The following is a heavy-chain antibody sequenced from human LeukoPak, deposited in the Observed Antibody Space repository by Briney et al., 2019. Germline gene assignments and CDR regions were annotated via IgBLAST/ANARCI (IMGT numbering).Heavy chain of an antibody. Sequence: SETLSLTCTVSGGSISSGGYYWSWIRQPPGKGLEWIGYIYHSGSTYYNPSLKSRVTISVDRSKNQFSLKLSSVTAADTAVYYCARAAQPSVADPIAARLWQIWAFDIWGQGTMVTVSS. V-gene: IGHV4-30-2*01. D-gene: IGHD6-6*01. CDR3: ARAAQPSVADPIAARLWQIWAFDI. CDR1: GGSISSGGYY. J-gene: IGHJ3*02. CDR2: IYHSGST.